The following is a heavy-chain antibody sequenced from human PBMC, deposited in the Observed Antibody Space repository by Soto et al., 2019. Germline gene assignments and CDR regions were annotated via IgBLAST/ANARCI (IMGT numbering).Heavy chain of an antibody. J-gene: IGHJ5*02. V-gene: IGHV4-61*03. CDR1: SGSVTSGTYN. CDR3: ASGRTSAGRWFDL. CDR2: FSYGWST. Sequence: SETLSLTCTVSSGSVTSGTYNWSWIRQPPGKRLEWIGSFSYGWSTNYSPFLKSRVTISVDTSKNHISLKLNSVIAADTAVYYCASGRTSAGRWFDLWGQGTLVTVSS. D-gene: IGHD2-2*01.